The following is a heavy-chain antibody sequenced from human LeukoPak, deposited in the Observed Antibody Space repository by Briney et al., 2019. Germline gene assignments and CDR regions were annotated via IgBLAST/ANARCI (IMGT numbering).Heavy chain of an antibody. V-gene: IGHV3-23*01. D-gene: IGHD2-2*01. CDR1: GFTFTTSA. CDR3: TKALRADQLLCLFDC. J-gene: IGHJ4*02. CDR2: ISSSGAKT. Sequence: GGSLRLSCVGSGFTFTTSAMNWVRQAPGKGLEWASGISSSGAKTYYADSVKGRFTISRDNSKNTLYLQMTSLRTEDTAVYYCTKALRADQLLCLFDCWGQGTLVTVSS.